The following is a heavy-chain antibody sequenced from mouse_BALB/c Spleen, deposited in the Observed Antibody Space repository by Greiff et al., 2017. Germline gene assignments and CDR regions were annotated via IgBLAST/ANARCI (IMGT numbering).Heavy chain of an antibody. CDR2: ISCYNGAT. J-gene: IGHJ4*01. CDR1: GYSFTGYY. Sequence: LVKTGASVKISCKASGYSFTGYYMHWVKQSHGKSLEWIGYISCYNGATSYNQKFKGKGTLTVDTSSSTAYMQFNSLTSEDSAVYYCARWGGNYEKAMDYWGEGTSVTVSS. D-gene: IGHD2-1*01. CDR3: ARWGGNYEKAMDY. V-gene: IGHV1S34*01.